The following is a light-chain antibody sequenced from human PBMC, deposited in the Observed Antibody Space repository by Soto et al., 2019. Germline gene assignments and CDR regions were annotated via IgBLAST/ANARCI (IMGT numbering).Light chain of an antibody. CDR1: HSLLHSNGCNY. V-gene: IGKV2-28*01. CDR3: MQALETPPT. Sequence: IVMSQSPLSLTVTPGQPASISCRSSHSLLHSNGCNYLDWYLQKPGQPPHLLNYLGSYRASGVPERFRGSGPGTEFTLSITRVEAEDGGVFYCMQALETPPTFGQGTKVDI. CDR2: LGS. J-gene: IGKJ2*01.